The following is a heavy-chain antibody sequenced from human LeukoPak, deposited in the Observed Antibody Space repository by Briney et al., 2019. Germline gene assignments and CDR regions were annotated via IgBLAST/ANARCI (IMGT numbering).Heavy chain of an antibody. Sequence: KPSETLSLTCSVSGYSISSGYYWGWIRQPPGKGLEWIGSIYHSGSTYYNPSLKSRVTISVDTSKNQFSLKLSSVTAADTAVYYCARGSQLPVDWGQGTLVTVTS. CDR2: IYHSGST. CDR1: GYSISSGYY. D-gene: IGHD2-8*02. CDR3: ARGSQLPVD. J-gene: IGHJ4*02. V-gene: IGHV4-38-2*02.